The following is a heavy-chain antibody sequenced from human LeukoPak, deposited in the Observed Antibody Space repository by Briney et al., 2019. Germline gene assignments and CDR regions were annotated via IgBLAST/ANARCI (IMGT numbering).Heavy chain of an antibody. CDR1: GFXFSTYW. CDR3: ARDRKAYYGMDV. V-gene: IGHV3-7*05. J-gene: IGHJ6*02. D-gene: IGHD1-14*01. CDR2: IKQDGSEK. Sequence: GGSLRLSCAASGFXFSTYWMSWVRQAPGKGLEWVANIKQDGSEKYYVDSVKGRFTISRDNSKYSLYLQMNSLRAEDTAVYYCARDRKAYYGMDVWGQGTTVTVSS.